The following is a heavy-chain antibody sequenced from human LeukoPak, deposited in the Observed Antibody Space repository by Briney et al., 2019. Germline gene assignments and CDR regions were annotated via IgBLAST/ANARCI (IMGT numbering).Heavy chain of an antibody. D-gene: IGHD1-14*01. CDR2: INPNSGVT. V-gene: IGHV1-2*02. CDR1: GYTFTGYY. J-gene: IGHJ3*01. Sequence: RASVKVSCKASGYTFTGYYMHWVRQAPGQGLEWMGWINPNSGVTNYAQKFQGRVTITRDTSISTAYMELSRLRSDDTAGYYCARGCFQPYNLWGQGTMVTVSS. CDR3: ARGCFQPYNL.